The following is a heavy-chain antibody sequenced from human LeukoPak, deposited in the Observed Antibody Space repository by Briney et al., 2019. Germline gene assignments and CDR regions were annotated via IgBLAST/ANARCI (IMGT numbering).Heavy chain of an antibody. Sequence: SETLSLTCTVSGGSISSSSYYWGWIRQPPGKGLEWIGSIYYSRSTYYNPSLKSRVTISVDTSKNQFSLKLSSVTAADTAVYYCARVGYYDSSGRAPLLDYWGQGTLVTVSS. D-gene: IGHD3-22*01. CDR1: GGSISSSSYY. CDR3: ARVGYYDSSGRAPLLDY. V-gene: IGHV4-39*07. CDR2: IYYSRST. J-gene: IGHJ4*02.